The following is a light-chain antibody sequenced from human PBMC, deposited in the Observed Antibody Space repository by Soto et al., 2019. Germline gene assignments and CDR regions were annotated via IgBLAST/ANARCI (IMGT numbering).Light chain of an antibody. CDR1: RSNIGGNY. Sequence: QSVLTQPPSVSGTPGQRVTISCSGGRSNIGGNYVYWYQQLPGTAPKLLIYKNDQRPSGVPDRFSGSKSGTPGSLAISGLRSEDEADYYCATWDDSLGGSYVFGTGTKLTVL. V-gene: IGLV1-47*01. CDR2: KND. J-gene: IGLJ1*01. CDR3: ATWDDSLGGSYV.